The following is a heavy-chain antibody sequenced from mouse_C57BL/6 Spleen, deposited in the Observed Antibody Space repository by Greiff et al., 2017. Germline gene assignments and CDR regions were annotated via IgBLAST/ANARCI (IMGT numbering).Heavy chain of an antibody. CDR1: GFTFSDYG. Sequence: EVKVVESGGGLVKPGGSLKLSCAASGFTFSDYGMHWVRQAPEKGLEWVAYISSGSSTTYYADTVKGRFTISRDNAKNTRFLQMTSLRSEDTAMYYCARNLITTVVAFDYWGQGTTLTVSS. D-gene: IGHD1-1*01. J-gene: IGHJ2*01. V-gene: IGHV5-17*01. CDR3: ARNLITTVVAFDY. CDR2: ISSGSSTT.